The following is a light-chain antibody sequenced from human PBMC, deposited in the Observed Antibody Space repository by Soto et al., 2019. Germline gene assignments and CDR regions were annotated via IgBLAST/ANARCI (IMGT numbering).Light chain of an antibody. Sequence: QSVLTQPPSVSAAPGQTVTISCSGSSSNIGNNYVSWYQQFPGTAPKLLIYDNNKRPSGIPDRFSGSKSGTSATLGITGLQTGDEADYYCGTWDSSLSVGGVFGGGTKLTVL. CDR1: SSNIGNNY. CDR2: DNN. CDR3: GTWDSSLSVGGV. V-gene: IGLV1-51*01. J-gene: IGLJ3*02.